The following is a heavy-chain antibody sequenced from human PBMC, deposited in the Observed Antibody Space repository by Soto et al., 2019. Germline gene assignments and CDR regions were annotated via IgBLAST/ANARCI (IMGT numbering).Heavy chain of an antibody. CDR1: GFTFSSYA. V-gene: IGHV3-23*01. CDR2: ISGSGSST. Sequence: EVQLLESGGGLVQPGGSLRLSCAASGFTFSSYAMSWVRQAPGKGLEWVSAISGSGSSTYYADSVKGRFTISRDNSKNTLYLQMNSPRDEDTALYYCAKATAAAGASSWFDPWGQGTLVTVSS. D-gene: IGHD6-13*01. CDR3: AKATAAAGASSWFDP. J-gene: IGHJ5*02.